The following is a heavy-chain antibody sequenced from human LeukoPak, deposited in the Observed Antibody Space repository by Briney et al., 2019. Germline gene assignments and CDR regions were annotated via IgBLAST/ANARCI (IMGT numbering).Heavy chain of an antibody. Sequence: ASVKVSCKASGYTFTSYAMHWVRQAPGQRLEWMGWINAGNGNTKYSQKFQGRVTITRDTSASTAYMELSSLRSEDTAVYYCARKDYNYDILTGYTKDAFDIWGQGTMVTVSS. CDR3: ARKDYNYDILTGYTKDAFDI. CDR1: GYTFTSYA. V-gene: IGHV1-3*01. D-gene: IGHD3-9*01. CDR2: INAGNGNT. J-gene: IGHJ3*02.